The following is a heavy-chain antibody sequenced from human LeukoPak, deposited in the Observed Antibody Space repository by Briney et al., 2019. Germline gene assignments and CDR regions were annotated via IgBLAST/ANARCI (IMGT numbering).Heavy chain of an antibody. CDR2: IIPIFGTA. Sequence: GASVKVSCKASGYTFTSYGISWVRQAPGQGLEWMGGIIPIFGTANYAQKFQGRVTITADESTSTAYMELSSLRSEDTAVYYCARLRAGGGYSFDYWGQGTMVTVSS. V-gene: IGHV1-69*13. CDR1: GYTFTSYG. J-gene: IGHJ4*02. D-gene: IGHD2-21*01. CDR3: ARLRAGGGYSFDY.